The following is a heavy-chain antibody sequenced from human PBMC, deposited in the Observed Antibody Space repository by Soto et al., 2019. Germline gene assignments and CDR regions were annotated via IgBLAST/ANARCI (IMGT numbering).Heavy chain of an antibody. V-gene: IGHV3-72*01. CDR2: SRDKVNSFTT. CDR1: GFTLSEHS. CDR3: TRGGSSSPYYDPMDV. D-gene: IGHD6-6*01. Sequence: EVQLVESGGGLVQPGGSLRLACAASGFTLSEHSMDWVRQAPGKGLEWIGRSRDKVNSFTTQYAASVKGRFTISRDESKDSLHLQMNNLETEDTAVYFCTRGGSSSPYYDPMDVWGQGTTVTVSS. J-gene: IGHJ6*02.